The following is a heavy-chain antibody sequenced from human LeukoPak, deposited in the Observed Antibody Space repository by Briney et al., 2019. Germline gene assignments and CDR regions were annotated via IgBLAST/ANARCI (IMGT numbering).Heavy chain of an antibody. CDR2: ISYDGSNK. J-gene: IGHJ3*02. CDR1: GFTFSDYY. D-gene: IGHD3-22*01. CDR3: AKDSSGYIGDAFDI. Sequence: GGSLRLSCAASGFTFSDYYMSWIRQAPGKGLEWVAVISYDGSNKYYADSVKGRFTISRDNAKNSLYLQMNSLRAEDTALYYCAKDSSGYIGDAFDIWGQGTMVTVSS. V-gene: IGHV3-30*18.